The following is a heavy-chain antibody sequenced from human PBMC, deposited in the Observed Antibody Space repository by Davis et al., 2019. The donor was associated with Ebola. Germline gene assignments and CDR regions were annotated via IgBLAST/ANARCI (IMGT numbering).Heavy chain of an antibody. CDR1: GFTFRSYW. CDR2: IKNDGSEK. D-gene: IGHD4-11*01. J-gene: IGHJ4*02. V-gene: IGHV3-7*03. Sequence: GESLKISCAASGFTFRSYWMSWVRQAPGKGLEWVAKIKNDGSEKYYADSVKGRFTISRDNTKNSLFLQMNSLRAEDTAVYYCVRLNSKDINSDYWGQGTLVTVSS. CDR3: VRLNSKDINSDY.